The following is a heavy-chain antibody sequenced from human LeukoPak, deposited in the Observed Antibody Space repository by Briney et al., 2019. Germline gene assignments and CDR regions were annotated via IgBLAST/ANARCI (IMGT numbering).Heavy chain of an antibody. CDR1: GGSISSYY. CDR3: ARDGDNYYDSSGYKTPFDY. D-gene: IGHD3-22*01. Sequence: PSETLSLTCTVSGGSISSYYWSWIRQPAGKGLEWIGRIYTSGSTNYNPSLKSRVTISVDKSKNQFSLNLSSVTAADTAVYYCARDGDNYYDSSGYKTPFDYWGQGTLVTVSS. V-gene: IGHV4-4*07. J-gene: IGHJ4*02. CDR2: IYTSGST.